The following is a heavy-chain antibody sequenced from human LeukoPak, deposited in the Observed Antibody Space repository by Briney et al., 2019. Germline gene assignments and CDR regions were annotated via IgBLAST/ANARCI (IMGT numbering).Heavy chain of an antibody. D-gene: IGHD3-10*01. CDR2: VLSNSGLT. CDR3: TKSLILSLGTGPFDD. CDR1: GFTFNSYT. J-gene: IGHJ4*02. Sequence: PGGSLRLSCAASGFTFNSYTMNWVRQAPGKGLEWVSSVLSNSGLTYYADTVKDRFTISRDNAQNSLYLQMNSLRVEDSAVYYCTKSLILSLGTGPFDDWGQGTLVAVSS. V-gene: IGHV3-21*01.